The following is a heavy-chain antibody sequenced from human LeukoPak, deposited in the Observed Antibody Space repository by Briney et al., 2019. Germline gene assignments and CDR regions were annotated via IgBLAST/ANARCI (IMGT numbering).Heavy chain of an antibody. J-gene: IGHJ5*02. CDR1: VYTFSGYY. D-gene: IGHD3-9*01. Sequence: GASVTVSCTASVYTFSGYYIHWVRQAPGQGLEWMGWINPNSGGTNYAQKFQGRVTMTRDTSISTAYMELSRLTSDDTAVYYCARDLTGGTYYISWFDPWGQGTLVTVSS. V-gene: IGHV1-2*02. CDR2: INPNSGGT. CDR3: ARDLTGGTYYISWFDP.